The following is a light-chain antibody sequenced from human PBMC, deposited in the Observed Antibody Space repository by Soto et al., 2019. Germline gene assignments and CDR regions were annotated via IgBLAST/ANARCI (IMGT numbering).Light chain of an antibody. V-gene: IGKV3-15*01. Sequence: EIVMTQSPATLSVSPGERFTLSCMAIQSVRRNLEWYQQKPGQAPRLLIFGASTRATGIPARFSGSGSGTEFTLTISSLHSEDCEVYHCQQYSDWPITFGQGTRLEIK. CDR2: GAS. J-gene: IGKJ5*01. CDR3: QQYSDWPIT. CDR1: QSVRRN.